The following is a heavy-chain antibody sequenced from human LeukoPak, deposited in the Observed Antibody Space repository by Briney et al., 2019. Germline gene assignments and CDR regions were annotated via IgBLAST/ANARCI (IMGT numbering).Heavy chain of an antibody. D-gene: IGHD3-22*01. CDR2: ISAYNGNT. Sequence: SVKVSSKASGYTFTSYGISWVRQAPGQGLEWMEWISAYNGNTNYAQKLQGRVTMTTDTSTSTAYMELRSLRSDDTAVYYCARNNYYDSSGYPDYWGQGTLVTVSS. CDR3: ARNNYYDSSGYPDY. J-gene: IGHJ4*02. CDR1: GYTFTSYG. V-gene: IGHV1-18*01.